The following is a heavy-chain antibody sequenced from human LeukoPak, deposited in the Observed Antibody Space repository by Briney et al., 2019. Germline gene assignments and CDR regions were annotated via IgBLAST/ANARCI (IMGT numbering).Heavy chain of an antibody. Sequence: ASVKVSCKASGYTFTSFGISWVRQAPGQGLEWMGWISAYNGNTDFAQNLQGRVTMTTDTSTSTAYMELRSLRSDDTAFYYCARIGVIGSWYYFDSWGQGTLVTVSS. V-gene: IGHV1-18*01. CDR3: ARIGVIGSWYYFDS. CDR1: GYTFTSFG. CDR2: ISAYNGNT. D-gene: IGHD6-13*01. J-gene: IGHJ4*02.